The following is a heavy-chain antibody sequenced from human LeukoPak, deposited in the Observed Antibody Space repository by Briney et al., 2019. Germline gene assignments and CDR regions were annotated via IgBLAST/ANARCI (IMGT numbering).Heavy chain of an antibody. CDR1: GGSISSYY. J-gene: IGHJ3*02. D-gene: IGHD1-26*01. CDR2: IYTSGGT. V-gene: IGHV4-4*07. Sequence: SETLSLTCTVSGGSISSYYWSWIRQPAGKGLEWIGRIYTSGGTNYNPSLKSRVTMSVDTSKNQFSLKLSPVTAADTAVYYCARSRVGATAGYAFDIWGQGTMVTVSS. CDR3: ARSRVGATAGYAFDI.